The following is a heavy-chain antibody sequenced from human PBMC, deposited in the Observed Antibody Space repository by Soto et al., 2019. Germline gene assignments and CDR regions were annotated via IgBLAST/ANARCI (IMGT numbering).Heavy chain of an antibody. CDR3: AHRLVRRRFLEWLVFDY. J-gene: IGHJ4*02. CDR2: IYWDDDK. D-gene: IGHD3-3*01. Sequence: SGPTLVKPTQTLTLTCTFSGFSLSTSGVGVGWIRQPPGKALEWLALIYWDDDKRYSPSLKSRLTITKDTSKNQVVLTMTNMDPVDTATYYCAHRLVRRRFLEWLVFDYWGQGTLVTVSS. CDR1: GFSLSTSGVG. V-gene: IGHV2-5*02.